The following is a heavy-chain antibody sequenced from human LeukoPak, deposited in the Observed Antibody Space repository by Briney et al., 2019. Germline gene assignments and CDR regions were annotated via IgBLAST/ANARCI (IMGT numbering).Heavy chain of an antibody. CDR2: ISGSAGST. CDR1: GPTFGDYA. J-gene: IGHJ4*02. D-gene: IGHD6-6*01. CDR3: AKEGGSSGSSQPNEY. Sequence: PAESLRLSCAASGPTFGDYAMSWVRHAQEGGLEGVAGISGSAGSTYDADSVKGRFTISRDNPKRTLHLQMNSLRGEDTAVYYCAKEGGSSGSSQPNEYCGQGTLVTASS. V-gene: IGHV3-23*01.